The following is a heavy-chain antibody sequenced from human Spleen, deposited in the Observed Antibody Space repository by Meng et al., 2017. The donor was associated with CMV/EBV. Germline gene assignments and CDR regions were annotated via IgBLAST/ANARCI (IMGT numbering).Heavy chain of an antibody. J-gene: IGHJ4*02. CDR2: SNAGNGNT. V-gene: IGHV1-3*02. CDR1: GYTFTSYG. Sequence: ASVKVSCKASGYTFTSYGMHWVRQAPGQRLEWMGWSNAGNGNTKYSQEFQGRVTITRGTSASTAYMELSRLRSDDTAVYYCARAITIFGAKAFDYWGQGTLVTVSS. CDR3: ARAITIFGAKAFDY. D-gene: IGHD3-3*01.